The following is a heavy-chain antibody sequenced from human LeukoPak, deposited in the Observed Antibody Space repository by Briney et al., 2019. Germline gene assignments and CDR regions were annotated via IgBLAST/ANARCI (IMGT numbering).Heavy chain of an antibody. J-gene: IGHJ3*02. Sequence: ASVKVSCKASGYTFTSYAMNWVRQAPGQGLEWMGWINTNTGNPTYAQGFTGRFVFSLDTSVSTAYLQISSLKAEDTAVYYCARAYSPYYYDSSGYFLAAPKSAFDIWGQGTMVTVSS. CDR3: ARAYSPYYYDSSGYFLAAPKSAFDI. V-gene: IGHV7-4-1*02. CDR2: INTNTGNP. D-gene: IGHD3-22*01. CDR1: GYTFTSYA.